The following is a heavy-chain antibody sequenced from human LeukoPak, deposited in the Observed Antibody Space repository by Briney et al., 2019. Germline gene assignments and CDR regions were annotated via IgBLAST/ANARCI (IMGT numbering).Heavy chain of an antibody. CDR2: ISYDGSNK. CDR3: AKDGSYYTYYFDY. CDR1: GFTFSSYG. Sequence: PGRSLRLSCAASGFTFSSYGMHWVRQAPGKGLEWVAVISYDGSNKYYADSVKGRFTISRDNSKNTLYLQMNSLRAEDTAVYYCAKDGSYYTYYFDYWGQGTLVTVSS. V-gene: IGHV3-30*18. D-gene: IGHD1-26*01. J-gene: IGHJ4*02.